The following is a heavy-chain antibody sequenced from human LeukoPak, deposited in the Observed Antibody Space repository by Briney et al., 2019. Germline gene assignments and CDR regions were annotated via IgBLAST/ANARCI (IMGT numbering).Heavy chain of an antibody. CDR2: IHYSGST. Sequence: SETLSLTCTVSGGSISSYYWSWIRQPPGKGLEWIGYIHYSGSTNYNPSLKSRVTISGDTSQNQFSLKLNSVTAADTAMYYCARAFDCYPGICGSDIWGQGTMVTVSS. CDR1: GGSISSYY. J-gene: IGHJ3*02. D-gene: IGHD2-21*02. V-gene: IGHV4-59*01. CDR3: ARAFDCYPGICGSDI.